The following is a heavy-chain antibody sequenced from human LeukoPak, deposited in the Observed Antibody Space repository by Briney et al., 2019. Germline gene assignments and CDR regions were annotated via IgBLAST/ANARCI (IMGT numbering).Heavy chain of an antibody. V-gene: IGHV3-21*01. CDR1: GFTFTSYG. J-gene: IGHJ4*02. Sequence: PGGSLRLSCAASGFTFTSYGMNWVRQAPGKGLEWVSSISNTGGYIYYADSVKGRFTISRDNAKNSLYLQLNSLRAEDTAVYFCARDEMYGSGSYAYFDYWGQGTLVTDSS. D-gene: IGHD3-10*01. CDR2: ISNTGGYI. CDR3: ARDEMYGSGSYAYFDY.